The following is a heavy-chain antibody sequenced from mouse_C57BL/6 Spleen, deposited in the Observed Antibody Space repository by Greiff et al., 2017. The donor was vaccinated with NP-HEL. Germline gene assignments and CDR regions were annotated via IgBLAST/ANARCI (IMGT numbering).Heavy chain of an antibody. D-gene: IGHD1-1*01. J-gene: IGHJ2*01. Sequence: VQLQQSGPVLVKPGASVKMSCKASGYTFTDYYMNWVKQSHGKSLEWIGVINPYNGGTSYNQKFKGKATLTVDKSSSTAYMELNSLTSEDSAVYYCAKDGYGSIFDYWGQGTTLTVSS. CDR2: INPYNGGT. CDR3: AKDGYGSIFDY. V-gene: IGHV1-19*01. CDR1: GYTFTDYY.